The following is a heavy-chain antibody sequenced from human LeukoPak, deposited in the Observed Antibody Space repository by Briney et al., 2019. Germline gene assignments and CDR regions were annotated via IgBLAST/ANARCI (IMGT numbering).Heavy chain of an antibody. CDR3: YWIAARPGAVVDY. V-gene: IGHV3-48*03. Sequence: GGSLRLSCAASGFTFSSYEMNWVRQAPGKGLEWVSYISSSGSTIYYADSVKGRFTISRDNAKNPLYLQMNSLRAEDTAVYYCYWIAARPGAVVDYWGQGTLVTVSS. CDR1: GFTFSSYE. CDR2: ISSSGSTI. J-gene: IGHJ4*02. D-gene: IGHD6-6*01.